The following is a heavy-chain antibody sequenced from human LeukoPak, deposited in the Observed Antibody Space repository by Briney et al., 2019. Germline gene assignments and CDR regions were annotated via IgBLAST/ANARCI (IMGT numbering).Heavy chain of an antibody. D-gene: IGHD5-24*01. J-gene: IGHJ4*02. CDR2: ISDSGTTI. V-gene: IGHV3-48*04. CDR3: ARWGHRDGYSRGY. CDR1: GFTFSSYW. Sequence: PGGSLRLSCAASGFTFSSYWMHWVRQAPGKGLEWLSYISDSGTTIYYADSVKGRFTISRDNAKNSLYLQMDSLRVEDTAIYYCARWGHRDGYSRGYWGQGTLVTVSS.